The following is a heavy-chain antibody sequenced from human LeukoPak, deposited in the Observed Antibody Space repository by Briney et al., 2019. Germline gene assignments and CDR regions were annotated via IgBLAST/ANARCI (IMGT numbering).Heavy chain of an antibody. CDR3: ARDGPDTAMVTISGPDAFDI. J-gene: IGHJ3*02. V-gene: IGHV1-46*01. CDR1: GYTFTSYY. Sequence: ASVKVSCKASGYTFTSYYMYWVRQAPGQGLEWMGIINPSGGSTSYAQKFQGRVTMTRDTSTSTVYMELSSLRSEDTAVYYCARDGPDTAMVTISGPDAFDIWGQGTMVTVSS. CDR2: INPSGGST. D-gene: IGHD5-18*01.